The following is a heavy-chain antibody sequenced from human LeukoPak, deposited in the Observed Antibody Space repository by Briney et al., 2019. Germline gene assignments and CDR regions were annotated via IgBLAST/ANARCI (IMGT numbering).Heavy chain of an antibody. CDR1: GGSFSGYY. V-gene: IGHV4-34*01. CDR3: ARGPFSGSYYNRALNWFDP. CDR2: INHSGST. D-gene: IGHD3-10*01. J-gene: IGHJ5*02. Sequence: KPSETLSLTCAVYGGSFSGYYWSWIRQPPEKGLEWIGEINHSGSTNYNPSLKSRVTISVHTSKNQFSLKLSSVTAADTAVYYCARGPFSGSYYNRALNWFDPWGQGTLVTVFS.